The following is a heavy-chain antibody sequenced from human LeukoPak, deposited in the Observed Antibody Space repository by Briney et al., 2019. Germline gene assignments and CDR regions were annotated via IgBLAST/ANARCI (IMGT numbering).Heavy chain of an antibody. V-gene: IGHV3-23*01. J-gene: IGHJ4*02. CDR2: LSGSGGST. CDR3: AKDSEVVISFLFEY. CDR1: GFTFSHYA. Sequence: GGSLRLSCSASGFTFSHYAMSWVRQSPGKGLEWVSTLSGSGGSTYYADSVKGRFTISRDNSKNTLYLQMNSLRAEDTAVYYCAKDSEVVISFLFEYWGQGTLVTVSS. D-gene: IGHD3-22*01.